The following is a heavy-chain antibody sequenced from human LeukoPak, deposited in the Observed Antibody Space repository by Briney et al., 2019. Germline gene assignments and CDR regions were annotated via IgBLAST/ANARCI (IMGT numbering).Heavy chain of an antibody. J-gene: IGHJ3*02. D-gene: IGHD3-22*01. CDR2: IDPSDSYT. CDR3: ARIPLDSSGYYYAGDGFDI. Sequence: GESLKISCKGSGYSFTSYWITWMRQMPGKGLEWMGKIDPSDSYTNYSPSLQGHVTISADKSISTAYLQWSSLKASDTAMYYCARIPLDSSGYYYAGDGFDIWGQGTMVTVSS. CDR1: GYSFTSYW. V-gene: IGHV5-10-1*01.